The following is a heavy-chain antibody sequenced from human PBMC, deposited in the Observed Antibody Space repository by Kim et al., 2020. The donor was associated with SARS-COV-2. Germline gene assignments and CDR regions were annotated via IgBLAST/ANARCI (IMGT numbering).Heavy chain of an antibody. Sequence: GESLKISCKGSGYDFTNYWIGWVRQMPGKGLEWMGVIFPGDSDTRYSPSFQGQVTISVDKSISTVYLQWRSLKASDTATYYCAIRGGSELGHWGRGTPVTVSS. D-gene: IGHD7-27*01. J-gene: IGHJ4*02. CDR2: IFPGDSDT. CDR1: GYDFTNYW. CDR3: AIRGGSELGH. V-gene: IGHV5-51*01.